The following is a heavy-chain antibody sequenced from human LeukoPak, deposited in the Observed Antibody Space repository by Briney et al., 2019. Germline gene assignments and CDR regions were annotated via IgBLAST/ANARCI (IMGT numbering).Heavy chain of an antibody. CDR1: GFTFDDYG. CDR2: ISWNGGST. D-gene: IGHD2-15*01. J-gene: IGHJ6*03. V-gene: IGHV3-20*04. CDR3: AREVVVAASDGSYYYYYMDV. Sequence: GGSLRLSCAASGFTFDDYGMSWVRQAPGKGLEWVSGISWNGGSTVYADSVKGRFTISRDNAKNSLYLQMNSLRAEDTALYYCAREVVVAASDGSYYYYYMDVWGKGTTVTVSS.